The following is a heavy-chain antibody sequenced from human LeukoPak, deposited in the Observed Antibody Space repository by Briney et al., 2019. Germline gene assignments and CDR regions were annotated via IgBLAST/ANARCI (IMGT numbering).Heavy chain of an antibody. CDR2: INHSGST. J-gene: IGHJ6*03. CDR3: ARDQGDYYMDV. V-gene: IGHV4-34*01. Sequence: PSETLSLTCAVYGGSFSGYYWSWIRQPPGKGLEWIGEINHSGSTNYNPSLKSRVTISVDTSKNRFSLKLSSVTAADTAVYYCARDQGDYYMDVWGKGTTVTVSS. CDR1: GGSFSGYY.